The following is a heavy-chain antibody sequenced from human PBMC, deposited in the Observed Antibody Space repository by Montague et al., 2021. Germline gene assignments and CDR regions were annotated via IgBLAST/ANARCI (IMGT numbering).Heavy chain of an antibody. CDR1: GESYGRPHIGYY. V-gene: IGHV4-34*01. J-gene: IGHJ4*02. Sequence: SETLSLTCAVYGESYGRPHIGYYRNWTRKSPEWGLEWIDEINHSGSANYNPSLKSRVSMSIDISKNQLSLKITSVTAADTAVYYCARYGMQGLVFDHWGQGTQVTVSS. CDR3: ARYGMQGLVFDH. CDR2: INHSGSA. D-gene: IGHD2-8*01.